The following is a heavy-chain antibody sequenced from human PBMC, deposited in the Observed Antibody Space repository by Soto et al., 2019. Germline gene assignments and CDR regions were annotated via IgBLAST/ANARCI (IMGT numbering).Heavy chain of an antibody. V-gene: IGHV4-31*03. J-gene: IGHJ4*02. D-gene: IGHD2-21*02. CDR2: IYYSGST. CDR1: GASISSGGYY. CDR3: ARAIVVVTGYFDY. Sequence: SETLSLTCTVSGASISSGGYYWSWIRQHPGKALEWIGFIYYSGSTSYNPSLKRRLTISLDTSKNQFSLKLSSVTAADTAVYYCARAIVVVTGYFDYWGQGTLVTVSS.